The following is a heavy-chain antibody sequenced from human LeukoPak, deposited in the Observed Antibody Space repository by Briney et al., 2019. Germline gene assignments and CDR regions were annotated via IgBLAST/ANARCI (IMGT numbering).Heavy chain of an antibody. CDR1: GFTFSSYW. V-gene: IGHV3-74*01. D-gene: IGHD5-12*01. Sequence: PGGSLRLSCAASGFTFSSYWMHWVRQAPGKGLVWVSRINSDGSSTSYADSVKGRFTISRDNAKNTLYLHMNSLRAEDTAVYYCARAQVGVATIYWFDPWGQGTLVTVSS. CDR3: ARAQVGVATIYWFDP. CDR2: INSDGSST. J-gene: IGHJ5*02.